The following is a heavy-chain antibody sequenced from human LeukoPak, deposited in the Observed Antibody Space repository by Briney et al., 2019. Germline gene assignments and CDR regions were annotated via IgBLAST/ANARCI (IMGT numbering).Heavy chain of an antibody. J-gene: IGHJ4*02. CDR1: GFTFSSYA. V-gene: IGHV3-23*01. Sequence: PGGSLRLFCAASGFTFSSYAMSWVRQAPGKGLEWVSAISGSGGSTYYADSVKGRFTISRDNSENTLYLQMNSLRAEDTAVYYCAKNKLRGWYGSYYFDYWGQGTLVTVSS. D-gene: IGHD6-19*01. CDR3: AKNKLRGWYGSYYFDY. CDR2: ISGSGGST.